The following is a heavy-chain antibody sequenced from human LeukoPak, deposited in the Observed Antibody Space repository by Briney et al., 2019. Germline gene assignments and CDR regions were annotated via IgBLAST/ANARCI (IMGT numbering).Heavy chain of an antibody. CDR2: ISGSGGST. V-gene: IGHV3-23*01. CDR1: GFTFSSYA. D-gene: IGHD3-10*01. Sequence: GGSLRLSCAASGFTFSSYAMSWVRQAPGKGLEWVSAISGSGGSTYYADSVKGRFTISRDNSKNTLYLQMNSLRAEDTAVYYCAKGAGSSTRYYYYGMDVWGQGTTVTVSS. CDR3: AKGAGSSTRYYYYGMDV. J-gene: IGHJ6*02.